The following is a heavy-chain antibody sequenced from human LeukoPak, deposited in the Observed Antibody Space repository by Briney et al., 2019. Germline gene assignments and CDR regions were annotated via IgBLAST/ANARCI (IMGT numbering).Heavy chain of an antibody. D-gene: IGHD3-22*01. CDR3: ARGGPYYDSSYSYNWFDP. CDR1: GGTFSSYA. J-gene: IGHJ5*02. V-gene: IGHV1-8*02. Sequence: GASVKVSCKASGGTFSSYAISWVRQAPGQGLEWMGWMNPNSGNTGYAQKFQGRVTMTRNTSISTAYMELSSLRSEDTAVYYCARGGPYYDSSYSYNWFDPWGQGTLVTVSS. CDR2: MNPNSGNT.